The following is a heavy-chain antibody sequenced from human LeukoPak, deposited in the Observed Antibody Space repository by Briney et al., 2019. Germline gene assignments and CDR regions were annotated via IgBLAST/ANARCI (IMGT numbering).Heavy chain of an antibody. Sequence: ASVKVSCKASGYTFTSYGISWVRQAPGQGLEWMGWISAYNGNTNYAQKLQGRVTMTTDTSTSTAYMELRSLRSDDTAVYYCARDASPRAAAGTMESGYWGQGTLVTVSS. D-gene: IGHD6-13*01. CDR3: ARDASPRAAAGTMESGY. CDR2: ISAYNGNT. V-gene: IGHV1-18*01. CDR1: GYTFTSYG. J-gene: IGHJ4*02.